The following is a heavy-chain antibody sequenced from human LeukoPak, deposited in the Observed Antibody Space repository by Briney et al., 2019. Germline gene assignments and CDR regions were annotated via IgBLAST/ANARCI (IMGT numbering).Heavy chain of an antibody. CDR2: IYTSGST. CDR3: AREVGYCSGGSCPTGMDV. J-gene: IGHJ6*02. V-gene: IGHV4-61*02. CDR1: GGSISSGSYY. D-gene: IGHD2-15*01. Sequence: PSQTLSLTCTVSGGSISSGSYYWSWILQPAGKGLEWIGRIYTSGSTNYNPSLKSRVTISVDTSKNQFSLKLSSVTAADTAVYYCAREVGYCSGGSCPTGMDVWGQGTTVTVSS.